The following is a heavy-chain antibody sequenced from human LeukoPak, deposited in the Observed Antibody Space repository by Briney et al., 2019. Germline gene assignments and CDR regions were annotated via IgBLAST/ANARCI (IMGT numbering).Heavy chain of an antibody. CDR1: GFTVSSNY. J-gene: IGHJ4*01. CDR3: AKLLRDVTIYDF. Sequence: GGSLRLSCAASGFTVSSNYMSWARHAPGKGLEWVSVIYSGGSTYYADSVKGRFTISRDDSKKTLFLPRNSLRAEDAAFYYCAKLLRDVTIYDFWGHGTLVTVSS. V-gene: IGHV3-53*01. D-gene: IGHD5-24*01. CDR2: IYSGGST.